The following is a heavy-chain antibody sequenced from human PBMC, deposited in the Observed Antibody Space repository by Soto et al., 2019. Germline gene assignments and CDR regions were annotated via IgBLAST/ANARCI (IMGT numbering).Heavy chain of an antibody. V-gene: IGHV3-23*01. J-gene: IGHJ4*02. CDR1: GFTFSNYA. Sequence: EVQLLESGGGLVQPGGSLRLSCAASGFTFSNYAMNWVRQAPGKGLEWVSGISGSGGSTFYADSVKGRFTISRDNSKNTLYLQMNSLRAEDTAVYYCAKGSLGYCGGGSCYPIDYWGQGTLVTVSS. CDR2: ISGSGGST. CDR3: AKGSLGYCGGGSCYPIDY. D-gene: IGHD2-15*01.